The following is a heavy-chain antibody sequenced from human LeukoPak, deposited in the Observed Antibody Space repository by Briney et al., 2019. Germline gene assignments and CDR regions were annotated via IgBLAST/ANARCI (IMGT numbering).Heavy chain of an antibody. CDR2: IIPIFGTS. V-gene: IGHV1-69*06. D-gene: IGHD2-8*01. J-gene: IGHJ3*02. Sequence: SVKVSCKASGYTFTSYGISWVRQAPGQGLEWMGGIIPIFGTSNYAQKFQGRVTIIADKSTSTAYMELSSLRSEDTAVYYCARRYCTNGVCYHDRGAFDIWGQGTMVTVSS. CDR3: ARRYCTNGVCYHDRGAFDI. CDR1: GYTFTSYG.